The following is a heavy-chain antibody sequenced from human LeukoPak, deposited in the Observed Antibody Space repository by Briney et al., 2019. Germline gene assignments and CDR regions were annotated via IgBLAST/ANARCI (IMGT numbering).Heavy chain of an antibody. Sequence: HPGGSLRLSCAASGFTFSSYAMSWVRQAPGKGLEWVSAISGSGGSTYYADSVKGRFTISRDNSKNTLYPQMNSLRAEDTAVYYCAKDRGGYGPIYYYYGMDVWGQGTTVTVSS. CDR2: ISGSGGST. CDR3: AKDRGGYGPIYYYYGMDV. D-gene: IGHD5-12*01. CDR1: GFTFSSYA. J-gene: IGHJ6*02. V-gene: IGHV3-23*01.